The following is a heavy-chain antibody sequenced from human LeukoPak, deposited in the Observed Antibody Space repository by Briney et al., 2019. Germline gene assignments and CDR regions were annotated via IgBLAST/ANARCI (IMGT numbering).Heavy chain of an antibody. CDR2: ISYDGSNK. V-gene: IGHV3-30-3*01. J-gene: IGHJ3*02. D-gene: IGHD3-22*01. CDR3: ARPISVVVTWDAFNI. Sequence: PGRSLRLSCAASGFTFSSYAMHWVRQAPGKGLEWVAVISYDGSNKYYADSVKGRFTISRDNSKNTLYLQMNSLRAEDTAVYYCARPISVVVTWDAFNIWGQGTMVTVSS. CDR1: GFTFSSYA.